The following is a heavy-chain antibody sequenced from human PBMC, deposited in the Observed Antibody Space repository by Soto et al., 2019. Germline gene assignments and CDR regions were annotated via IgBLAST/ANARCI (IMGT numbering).Heavy chain of an antibody. D-gene: IGHD5-12*01. CDR3: ARDLAYSCYDLGVPPYYSHY. Sequence: SQTLSLTCVISGDSVSSNSAAWNWIRQSPSRGLEWLGRTHYRSKWYNDYAVSAKSRITINPDTSKNQFSLQLNSVTPEDTAVYYCARDLAYSCYDLGVPPYYSHYWCQRTLVTVSS. J-gene: IGHJ4*02. V-gene: IGHV6-1*01. CDR2: THYRSKWYN. CDR1: GDSVSSNSAA.